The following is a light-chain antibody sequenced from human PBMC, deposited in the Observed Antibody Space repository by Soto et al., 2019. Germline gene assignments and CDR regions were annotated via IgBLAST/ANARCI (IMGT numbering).Light chain of an antibody. CDR3: QHYDTSPLYT. CDR1: QSVSSNY. V-gene: IGKV3-20*01. J-gene: IGKJ2*01. Sequence: EIVLTQSPGTLSLSPGERATLSCRASQSVSSNYLAWYQQKPGQAPRLLIYRTSTRASGIPDRFSGSGSGTDFTLTISRLEPEDFAVYYCQHYDTSPLYTFGQGTKLEIK. CDR2: RTS.